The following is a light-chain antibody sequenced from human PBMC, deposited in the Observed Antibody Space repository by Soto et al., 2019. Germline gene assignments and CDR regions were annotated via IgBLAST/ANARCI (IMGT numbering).Light chain of an antibody. CDR1: QSINKG. V-gene: IGKV1-5*01. CDR2: DAA. CDR3: LQHNSYPRT. J-gene: IGKJ3*01. Sequence: DIQMTESPVAMSASVGDRVTITCRASQSINKGMAWYQLKPGKAPQLVIYDAASLQSGVTSRFSGSGSGTEFTLTISRMQPEDSATYYCLQHNSYPRTVGPGTKVDI.